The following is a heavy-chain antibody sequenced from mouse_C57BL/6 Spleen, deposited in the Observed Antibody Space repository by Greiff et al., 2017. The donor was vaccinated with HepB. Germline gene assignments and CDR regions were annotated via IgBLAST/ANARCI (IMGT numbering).Heavy chain of an antibody. CDR1: GFTFSDYG. CDR3: ARPFYYYGSRRNAMDY. V-gene: IGHV5-17*01. Sequence: EVKVVESGGGLVKPGGSLKLSCAASGFTFSDYGMHWVRQAPEKGLEWVAYISSGSSTIYYADTVKGRFTISRDNAKNTLFLQMTSLRSEDTAMYYCARPFYYYGSRRNAMDYWGQGTSVTVSS. J-gene: IGHJ4*01. D-gene: IGHD1-1*01. CDR2: ISSGSSTI.